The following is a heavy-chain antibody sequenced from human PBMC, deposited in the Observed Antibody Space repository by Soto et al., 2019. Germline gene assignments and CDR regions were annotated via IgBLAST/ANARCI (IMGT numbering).Heavy chain of an antibody. CDR2: IWYDGSNK. V-gene: IGHV3-33*01. D-gene: IGHD2-8*01. CDR3: ARGNLISFSRDEGAFDI. J-gene: IGHJ3*02. Sequence: GGSLRLSCAASGFTFSSYGMHWVRQAPGKGLEWVAVIWYDGSNKYYADSVKGRFTISRDNSKNTLYLQMNSLRAEDTAVYYCARGNLISFSRDEGAFDIWGQGTMVTVSS. CDR1: GFTFSSYG.